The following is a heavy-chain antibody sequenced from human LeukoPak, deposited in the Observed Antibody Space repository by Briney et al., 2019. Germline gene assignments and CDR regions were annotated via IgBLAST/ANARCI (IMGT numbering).Heavy chain of an antibody. D-gene: IGHD3-3*01. V-gene: IGHV4-38-2*02. J-gene: IGHJ6*03. CDR1: GYSISSGYY. CDR2: IYHSGCT. CDR3: ARVFEGIWSGYYSGNYYYYYMDV. Sequence: SETLSLTCTVSGYSISSGYYWGWIRQPPGKGLEWIGSIYHSGCTYYNPSLKSRVTLSVYTSQNQFSLKLSSVTAADTAVYYCARVFEGIWSGYYSGNYYYYYMDVWGKGTTVTVSS.